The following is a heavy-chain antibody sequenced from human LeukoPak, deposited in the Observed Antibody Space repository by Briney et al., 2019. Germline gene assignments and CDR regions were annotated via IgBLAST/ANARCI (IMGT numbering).Heavy chain of an antibody. J-gene: IGHJ4*02. CDR1: GYTLTELS. Sequence: ASVKVSCKVSGYTLTELSMHWVRQAHGKGLEWMGGFDPEDGETIYAQKFQGRVTMTEDTSTDTAYMELSSLRSEDTAVYYCATRVDVDTAMIFDYWGQGTLVTVSS. D-gene: IGHD5-18*01. V-gene: IGHV1-24*01. CDR3: ATRVDVDTAMIFDY. CDR2: FDPEDGET.